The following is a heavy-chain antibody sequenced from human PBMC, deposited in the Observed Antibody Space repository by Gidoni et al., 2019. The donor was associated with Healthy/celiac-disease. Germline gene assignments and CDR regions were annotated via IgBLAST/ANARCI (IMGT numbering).Heavy chain of an antibody. CDR2: IYYSGST. Sequence: QLQLQESGPGLVKPSETLSLTCPVSGGSISSSSYYWGWIRQPPGKGLEWIGSIYYSGSTYYNPSLKSRVTISVDTSKNQFSLKLSSVTAADTAVYYCASWSSGWYYELDYWGQGTLVTVSS. CDR3: ASWSSGWYYELDY. D-gene: IGHD6-19*01. CDR1: GGSISSSSYY. J-gene: IGHJ4*02. V-gene: IGHV4-39*07.